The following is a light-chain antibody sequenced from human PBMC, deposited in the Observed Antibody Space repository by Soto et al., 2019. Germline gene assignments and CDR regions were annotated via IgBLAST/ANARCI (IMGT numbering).Light chain of an antibody. V-gene: IGKV3-15*01. CDR2: GAS. CDR3: QQYNKWPPT. CDR1: QSVSSN. Sequence: EIVMTQSPATLSVSPGERATLSCRASQSVSSNLACFQQKPGQAPRLLIYGASTRDTGISARFSGSGSGTEFTLTISSLQSGDFAVYHCQQYNKWPPTFGQGTKVDVK. J-gene: IGKJ1*01.